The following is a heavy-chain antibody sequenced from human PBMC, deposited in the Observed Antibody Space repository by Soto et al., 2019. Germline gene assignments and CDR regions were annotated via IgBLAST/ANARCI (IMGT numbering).Heavy chain of an antibody. V-gene: IGHV3-30*18. Sequence: GGSLRLSCAASGFTFSSYGMHWVRQAPGKGLEWVAVISYDGSNKYYADSVKGRFTISRDNSKNTLYLQMNSLKAEDTAVYYCAKGGLVIDYWGQGTLVTVSS. D-gene: IGHD3-9*01. J-gene: IGHJ4*02. CDR1: GFTFSSYG. CDR2: ISYDGSNK. CDR3: AKGGLVIDY.